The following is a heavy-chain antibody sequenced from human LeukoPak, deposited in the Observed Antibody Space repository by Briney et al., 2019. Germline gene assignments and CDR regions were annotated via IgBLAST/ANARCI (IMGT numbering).Heavy chain of an antibody. D-gene: IGHD3-22*01. Sequence: ASVKVSCKVSGYTLTELSMHWVRQAPGKGLEWMGGFDPEDGETIYAQKFQGRVTMTEDTSTDTAYMELSSLGSEDTAVYYCARVGYDSSGYYPIFDYWGQGTLVTVSS. CDR1: GYTLTELS. CDR2: FDPEDGET. CDR3: ARVGYDSSGYYPIFDY. J-gene: IGHJ4*02. V-gene: IGHV1-24*01.